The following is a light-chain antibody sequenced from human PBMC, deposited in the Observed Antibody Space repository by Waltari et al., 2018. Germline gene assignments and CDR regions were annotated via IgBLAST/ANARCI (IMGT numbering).Light chain of an antibody. V-gene: IGKV3-20*01. CDR2: ATS. J-gene: IGKJ2*01. Sequence: EVALTQSPDTLSLSAGERATLSCTASQTVSSSCFAWYQQKPGQSPRLLIYATSTRATGIPARFSGSGSGTDFSLNIDMLEPEDSAVYFCQQFGGSPMYTFGQGTKLE. CDR1: QTVSSSC. CDR3: QQFGGSPMYT.